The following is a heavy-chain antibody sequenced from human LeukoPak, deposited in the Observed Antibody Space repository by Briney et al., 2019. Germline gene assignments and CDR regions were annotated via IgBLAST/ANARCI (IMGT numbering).Heavy chain of an antibody. D-gene: IGHD3-10*01. CDR3: ARVNYGSGSYEFDY. Sequence: GGSLRLSCAASGFTFDDYGMSWVRQAPGRGLEWVSGINWNGGSTGYADSVKGRFTISRDNAKNSLYLQMNSLRAEDTALYHCARVNYGSGSYEFDYWGQGTLVTVSS. J-gene: IGHJ4*02. CDR2: INWNGGST. CDR1: GFTFDDYG. V-gene: IGHV3-20*01.